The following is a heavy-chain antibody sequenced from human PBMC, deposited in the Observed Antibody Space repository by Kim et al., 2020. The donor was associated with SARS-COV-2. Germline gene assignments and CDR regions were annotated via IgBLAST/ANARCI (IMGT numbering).Heavy chain of an antibody. J-gene: IGHJ2*01. CDR2: ISSSSSYI. CDR1: GFTFSSYS. D-gene: IGHD4-17*01. V-gene: IGHV3-21*01. Sequence: GGSLRLSCAASGFTFSSYSMNWVRQAPGKGLEWVSSISSSSSYIYYADSVKGRFTISRDNAKNSLYLQMNSLRAEDTAVYYCARDLSPYGDYVRYFDLWGRGTLVTVSS. CDR3: ARDLSPYGDYVRYFDL.